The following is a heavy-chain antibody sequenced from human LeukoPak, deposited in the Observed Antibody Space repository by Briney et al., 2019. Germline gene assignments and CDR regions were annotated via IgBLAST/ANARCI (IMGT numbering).Heavy chain of an antibody. V-gene: IGHV3-48*02. Sequence: PGGSLRLSCAASGFTLSSYVMNWVRQAPGKGLEWVAYISSRSDSIYYAESVKGGFTISRDNAENSLYLQMNRLRDEDTAVYYCARAMRSGYDYWGQGPLVPVS. J-gene: IGHJ4*02. CDR3: ARAMRSGYDY. CDR1: GFTLSSYV. D-gene: IGHD5-12*01. CDR2: ISSRSDSI.